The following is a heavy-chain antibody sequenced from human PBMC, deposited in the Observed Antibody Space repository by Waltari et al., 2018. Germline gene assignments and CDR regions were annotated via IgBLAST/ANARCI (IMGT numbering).Heavy chain of an antibody. J-gene: IGHJ6*02. CDR3: ARDYCDRTNCHGMDV. D-gene: IGHD3-22*01. CDR1: EFASGSSP. CDR2: ISYNERNI. V-gene: IGHV3-30*04. Sequence: QVQLVEPGGGVVQPGRSLILSCAAPEFASGSSPMHWVRQAPGKGLEWVAVISYNERNIYYIDSVKGRFTISRDNSRKTLYLQMNSLRPEDTAVYYCARDYCDRTNCHGMDVWGQGTTVTVSS.